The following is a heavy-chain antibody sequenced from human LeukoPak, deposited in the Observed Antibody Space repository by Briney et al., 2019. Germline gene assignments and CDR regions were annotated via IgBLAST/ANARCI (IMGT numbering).Heavy chain of an antibody. CDR1: GFTFSSYG. J-gene: IGHJ4*02. D-gene: IGHD3-16*01. Sequence: PGRSLRLSCAAPGFTFSSYGMHWLRQAPGKGLAWVAVIWYDGSNKYYAESVKGRFTISRDNSKNTLYPQMNSLRAEDTAVYYCAGGGTSLHYWGQGTLVTVSS. V-gene: IGHV3-33*01. CDR2: IWYDGSNK. CDR3: AGGGTSLHY.